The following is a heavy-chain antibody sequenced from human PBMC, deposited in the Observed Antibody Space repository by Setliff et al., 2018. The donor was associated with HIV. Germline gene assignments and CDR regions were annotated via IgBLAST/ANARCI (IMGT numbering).Heavy chain of an antibody. Sequence: GGSLRLSCAASGFTFSTYWMHWVRQTPGKGLVWVSRISSDGSVTNYADSVKGRFTISRDNAKNTLYLQMNSLRAEDTAVYYCARVDDDHVWARRYLDYWGQGTLVTVSS. D-gene: IGHD3-16*01. CDR1: GFTFSTYW. CDR3: ARVDDDHVWARRYLDY. CDR2: ISSDGSVT. J-gene: IGHJ4*02. V-gene: IGHV3-74*01.